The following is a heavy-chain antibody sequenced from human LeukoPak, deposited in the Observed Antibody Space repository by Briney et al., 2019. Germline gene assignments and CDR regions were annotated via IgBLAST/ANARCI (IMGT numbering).Heavy chain of an antibody. D-gene: IGHD6-6*01. CDR2: INSDGSEG. Sequence: GGSLRLSCAVSGFTFSGFWMSWSRQAPGQGLEWMASINSDGSEGYYADVVKGRFTISRDNAKNSLYLQINSLRAEDTAVYYCARSSYSSSSSVWGQGTMVTVSS. J-gene: IGHJ3*01. CDR1: GFTFSGFW. V-gene: IGHV3-7*03. CDR3: ARSSYSSSSSV.